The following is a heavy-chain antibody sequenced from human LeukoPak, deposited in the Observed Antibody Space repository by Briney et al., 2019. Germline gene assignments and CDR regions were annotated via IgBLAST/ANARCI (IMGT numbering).Heavy chain of an antibody. D-gene: IGHD6-19*01. CDR1: GFTFSSYA. CDR3: AKDDGPLAVAGTLDY. V-gene: IGHV3-23*01. J-gene: IGHJ4*02. CDR2: ISGSGGST. Sequence: GSLRLSCTTSGFTFSSYAMSWVRQAPGKGLEWVSAISGSGGSTYYADSVKGRFTISRDNSKNTLYLQMNSLRAEDTAVYYCAKDDGPLAVAGTLDYWGQGTLVTVSS.